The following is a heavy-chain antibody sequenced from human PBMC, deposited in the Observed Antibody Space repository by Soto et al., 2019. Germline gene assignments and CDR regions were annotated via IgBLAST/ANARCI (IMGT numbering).Heavy chain of an antibody. CDR3: ARSPYFFRGPLDY. V-gene: IGHV3-7*03. Sequence: LRLSCAASGFTFSSYWMSWVRQAPGKGLEWVANIKQDGSEKYYVDSVKGRFTISRDNAKKSLYLQMNSLRAEDTAVYYCARSPYFFRGPLDYWGQGTLVTVSS. D-gene: IGHD3-9*01. CDR2: IKQDGSEK. J-gene: IGHJ4*02. CDR1: GFTFSSYW.